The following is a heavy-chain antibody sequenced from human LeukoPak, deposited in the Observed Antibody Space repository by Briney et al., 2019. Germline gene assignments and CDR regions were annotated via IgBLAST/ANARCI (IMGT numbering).Heavy chain of an antibody. CDR1: GGSIRSSSYY. Sequence: PSETLSLTCTVSGGSIRSSSYYWGWIRQPPGKGLEWIGNIYYTGSTYYNSSLESRVTISVDTSKNQFSLRLSSVTAADTAVYYCARITDRTIIGEIMHGFDIWGQGTPVTVSS. J-gene: IGHJ3*02. V-gene: IGHV4-39*01. CDR3: ARITDRTIIGEIMHGFDI. D-gene: IGHD3-3*01. CDR2: IYYTGST.